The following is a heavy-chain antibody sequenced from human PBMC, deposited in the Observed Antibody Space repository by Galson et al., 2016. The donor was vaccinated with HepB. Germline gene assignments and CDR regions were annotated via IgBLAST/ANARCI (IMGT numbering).Heavy chain of an antibody. D-gene: IGHD3-3*01. Sequence: SLRLSCAASGFTFSPYAMHWVRQAPGKGLEWAAVISFDGNNQYYADSVKGRFTISRDNSKNTLYLQMNSLRPEDTAVYYCARGGGVRQRDPYYFDYWGQGALVTVSS. J-gene: IGHJ4*02. CDR3: ARGGGVRQRDPYYFDY. CDR1: GFTFSPYA. CDR2: ISFDGNNQ. V-gene: IGHV3-30*04.